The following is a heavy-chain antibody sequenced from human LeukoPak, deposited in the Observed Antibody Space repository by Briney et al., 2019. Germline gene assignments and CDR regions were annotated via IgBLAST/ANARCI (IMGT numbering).Heavy chain of an antibody. J-gene: IGHJ6*02. D-gene: IGHD1-26*01. Sequence: ASVKVSCKASGYTFTDYYMHWVRQAPGQGLEWMGWINPNSGGTNYAQKFQGRVTMTRDTSISTAYMELSRLRSDDTAVYYCAADSGDDYYYAMDVWGQGTTVTVTS. CDR1: GYTFTDYY. V-gene: IGHV1-2*02. CDR2: INPNSGGT. CDR3: AADSGDDYYYAMDV.